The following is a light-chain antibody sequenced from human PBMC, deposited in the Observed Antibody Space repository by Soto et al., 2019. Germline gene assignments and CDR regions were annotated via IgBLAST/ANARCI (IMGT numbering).Light chain of an antibody. J-gene: IGKJ4*01. V-gene: IGKV1-12*01. CDR2: HTS. Sequence: DFQMPQSPPYVFASVGERVPISCRASQDAGSWLSCFHQKPGGAPNLLIFHTSRKKSGVPPRFAGRGSGTEFTLTISSLQPEDFGTYYCQHADGLRALTFGGGTAVEI. CDR1: QDAGSW. CDR3: QHADGLRALT.